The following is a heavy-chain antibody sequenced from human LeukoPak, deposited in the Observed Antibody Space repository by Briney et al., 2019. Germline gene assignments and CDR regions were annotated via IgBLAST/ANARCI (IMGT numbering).Heavy chain of an antibody. J-gene: IGHJ4*02. CDR2: ISGSDSST. CDR1: GFTFSSYA. D-gene: IGHD1-26*01. V-gene: IGHV3-23*01. Sequence: GGSLRLSCAASGFTFSSYAMSWIRQAPGKGLEWVSGISGSDSSTYYADSVKGRFTISRDNSKNTLYLQMNSLRAEDTAVYYCASEVGATTGYWGQGTLVTVSS. CDR3: ASEVGATTGY.